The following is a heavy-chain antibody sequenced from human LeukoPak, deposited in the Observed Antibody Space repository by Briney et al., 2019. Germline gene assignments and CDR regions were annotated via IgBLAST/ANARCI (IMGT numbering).Heavy chain of an antibody. Sequence: GGSLRLSCAASGFTFDDYAMHWVRQAPGKGLEWVSGISWNSGSIGYADSVKGRFTISRDNAKNSLYLQMNSLRAEDTALYYCAKDSSSWTHGIDYWGQGTLVTVSS. V-gene: IGHV3-9*01. CDR2: ISWNSGSI. D-gene: IGHD6-13*01. J-gene: IGHJ4*02. CDR1: GFTFDDYA. CDR3: AKDSSSWTHGIDY.